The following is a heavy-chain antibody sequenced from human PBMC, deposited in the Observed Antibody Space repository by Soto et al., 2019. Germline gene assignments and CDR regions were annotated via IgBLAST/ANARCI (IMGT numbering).Heavy chain of an antibody. CDR2: IIPIFGTA. Sequence: SVKVSCKASGGTFSSYAISWVRQAPGQGLEWMGGIIPIFGTANYAQKFQGRVTITADESTSTAYMELSSLRSEDTAVYYCARGSSYDYVWGSWDSHYYGMDVWGQGTTVTVSS. D-gene: IGHD3-16*01. CDR1: GGTFSSYA. J-gene: IGHJ6*02. V-gene: IGHV1-69*13. CDR3: ARGSSYDYVWGSWDSHYYGMDV.